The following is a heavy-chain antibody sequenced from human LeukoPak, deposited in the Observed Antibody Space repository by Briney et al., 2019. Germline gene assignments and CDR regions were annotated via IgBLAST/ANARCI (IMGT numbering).Heavy chain of an antibody. CDR2: IYYSGST. D-gene: IGHD6-19*01. J-gene: IGHJ5*02. CDR1: GGSISSSSYY. V-gene: IGHV4-39*01. CDR3: ARQSRQKWLVRVSYNWFDP. Sequence: SETLSLTCTVSGGSISSSSYYWGWIRQPPGKGLEWIGSIYYSGSTYYNPSLKSRVTISVDTSKNQFSLKLSSVTAADTAVYYCARQSRQKWLVRVSYNWFDPWGQGTLVTVSS.